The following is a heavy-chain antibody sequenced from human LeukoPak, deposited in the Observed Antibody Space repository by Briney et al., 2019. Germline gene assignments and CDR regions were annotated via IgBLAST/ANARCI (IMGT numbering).Heavy chain of an antibody. CDR3: ARHGKPSASRNWFDP. V-gene: IGHV5-51*01. CDR2: IYPDDFDT. Sequence: PGESLKISCKASGYSFTSYCIAWVRQMPGKGLDWMGVIYPDDFDTRYSPSFQGQVTISADKSISTAFLQWSRLKASDTAIYYCARHGKPSASRNWFDPWGQGTLVTVSS. J-gene: IGHJ5*02. CDR1: GYSFTSYC. D-gene: IGHD1-14*01.